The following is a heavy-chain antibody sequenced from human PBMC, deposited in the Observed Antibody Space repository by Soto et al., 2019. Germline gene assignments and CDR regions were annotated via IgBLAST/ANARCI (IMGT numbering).Heavy chain of an antibody. CDR3: ARACEGGGSCYHFDY. Sequence: QVQLVQSGAEVKKPGASVKVSCKASGYTFTSYGISWVRQAPGQGLEWMGWISAYNGNTNYAQKLQGRVTMTTDTSTSTAYMELRSLRSDDTAVYYRARACEGGGSCYHFDYWGQGTLVTVSS. J-gene: IGHJ4*02. CDR2: ISAYNGNT. CDR1: GYTFTSYG. D-gene: IGHD2-15*01. V-gene: IGHV1-18*01.